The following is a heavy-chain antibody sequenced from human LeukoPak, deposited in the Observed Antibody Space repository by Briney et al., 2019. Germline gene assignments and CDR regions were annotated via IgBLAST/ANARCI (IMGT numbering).Heavy chain of an antibody. D-gene: IGHD4-17*01. V-gene: IGHV3-21*01. Sequence: GGSLRLSCAASGFTFSSYSMNWVRQAPGKGLEWVSSISSSSSYIYYADSVKGRFTISRDNAKNSLYLQMNSLRAEDTAVYYCAGDIYGDYLQGCAFDIWGQGTMVTVSS. CDR1: GFTFSSYS. CDR2: ISSSSSYI. J-gene: IGHJ3*02. CDR3: AGDIYGDYLQGCAFDI.